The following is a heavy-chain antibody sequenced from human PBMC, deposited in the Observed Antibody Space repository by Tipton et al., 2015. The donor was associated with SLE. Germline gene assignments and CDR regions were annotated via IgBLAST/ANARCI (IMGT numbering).Heavy chain of an antibody. CDR3: ARSKSQLDFDS. V-gene: IGHV4-34*01. Sequence: TLSLTCAVYGGSFSGYHWSWIRQPPGQRLEWIGEINHWGSTYYNPSLNSRVTISLDTSNNHFSLKLTSVTAADTAVYYCARSKSQLDFDSWGQGTLVTVSS. D-gene: IGHD1-1*01. CDR1: GGSFSGYH. CDR2: INHWGST. J-gene: IGHJ4*02.